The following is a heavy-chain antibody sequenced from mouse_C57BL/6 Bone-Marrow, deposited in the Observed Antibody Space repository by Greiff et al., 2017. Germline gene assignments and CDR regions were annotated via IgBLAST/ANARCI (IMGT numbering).Heavy chain of an antibody. CDR2: INPNNGGT. Sequence: VQLKQSGPELVKPGASVKISCKASGYTFTDYYMNWVKQSHGKSLEWIGDINPNNGGTSYNQKFKGKATLTVDKSSSTAYMELRSRTSEDSAVYYCARGHYYAMDYWGQGTSVTVSS. J-gene: IGHJ4*01. V-gene: IGHV1-26*01. CDR3: ARGHYYAMDY. CDR1: GYTFTDYY.